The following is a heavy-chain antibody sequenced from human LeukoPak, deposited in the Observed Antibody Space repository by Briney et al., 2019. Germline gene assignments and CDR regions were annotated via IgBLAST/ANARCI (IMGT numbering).Heavy chain of an antibody. CDR3: ARVYQSAEYYFDY. J-gene: IGHJ4*02. CDR2: IYYTGST. CDR1: GGSIDSYY. Sequence: SETLSLTCTVSGGSIDSYYWSWIRQPPGEGLERIGYIYYTGSTEYHPSLKSRVTISLDTSKNQFALKLTSVTAADTAVYYCARVYQSAEYYFDYWGQGNLVSVSS. D-gene: IGHD2-2*01. V-gene: IGHV4-59*01.